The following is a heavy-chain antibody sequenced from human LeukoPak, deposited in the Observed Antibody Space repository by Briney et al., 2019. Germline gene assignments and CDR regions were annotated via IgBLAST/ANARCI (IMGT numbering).Heavy chain of an antibody. V-gene: IGHV5-51*01. J-gene: IGHJ5*02. Sequence: HGESLKISCKGSGYSFTSYWIGWVRQMPGKGLGWMGIIYPGDSDTRYSPSFQGQVTISADKSISTAYLQWSSLKASDTAMYYCARRVYGSGSFLAGFDPWGQGTLVTVSS. CDR2: IYPGDSDT. CDR3: ARRVYGSGSFLAGFDP. D-gene: IGHD3-10*01. CDR1: GYSFTSYW.